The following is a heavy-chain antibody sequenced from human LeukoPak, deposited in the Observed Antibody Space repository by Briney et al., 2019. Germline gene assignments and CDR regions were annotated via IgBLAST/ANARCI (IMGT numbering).Heavy chain of an antibody. CDR3: ARDTHSSGWHELPEIDY. V-gene: IGHV3-11*01. J-gene: IGHJ4*02. D-gene: IGHD6-19*01. CDR2: ISSSGSTI. Sequence: PGGSLRLSCAASGFTFSDYYMSWIRQAPGKGLEWVSYISSSGSTIYYADSVKGRFTISRDNAKNSLYLQMNSLRAEDTAVYYCARDTHSSGWHELPEIDYWGQGTLVTVSS. CDR1: GFTFSDYY.